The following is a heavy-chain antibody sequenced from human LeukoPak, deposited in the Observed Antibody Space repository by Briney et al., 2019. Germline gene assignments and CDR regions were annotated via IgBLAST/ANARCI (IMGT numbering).Heavy chain of an antibody. CDR3: ARDPVVTADWYFDL. J-gene: IGHJ2*01. D-gene: IGHD2-21*02. CDR1: GYTFTSYY. V-gene: IGHV1-46*01. Sequence: GGSLRLSCAASGYTFTSYYMHWVRQAPGQGLEWMGIINPSGGSTSHAQKFQGRVTMTRDTSTSTVYMELSSLRSEDTAVYYCARDPVVTADWYFDLWGRGTLVTVSS. CDR2: INPSGGST.